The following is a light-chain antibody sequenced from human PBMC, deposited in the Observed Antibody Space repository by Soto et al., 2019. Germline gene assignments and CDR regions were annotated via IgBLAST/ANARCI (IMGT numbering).Light chain of an antibody. J-gene: IGLJ1*01. CDR2: EVS. CDR3: SLYTSSSLYV. CDR1: SSDVGSYNR. V-gene: IGLV2-18*01. Sequence: QSVLTQPPSVSGSPGQSVTISCTGTSSDVGSYNRVSWYQQPPGTAPKLMIYEVSNRPSGVPDRFSGSKSGNTASLTISGLQAEDEADYYCSLYTSSSLYVFGTGTKVTV.